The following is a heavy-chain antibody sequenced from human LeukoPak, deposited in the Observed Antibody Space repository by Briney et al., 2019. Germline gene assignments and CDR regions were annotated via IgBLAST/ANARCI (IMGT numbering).Heavy chain of an antibody. CDR1: GFTFSSYG. CDR3: ARANYGSGSNYYYGLDV. CDR2: IWFDGSNK. Sequence: PGGSLRLSCAASGFTFSSYGMQWVRQAPGEGLAWVAVIWFDGSNKYYADSVKGRFTISRDNSKNTLYLQINSLRAEDTAVYYCARANYGSGSNYYYGLDVWGQGTTVTVSS. V-gene: IGHV3-33*01. D-gene: IGHD3-10*01. J-gene: IGHJ6*02.